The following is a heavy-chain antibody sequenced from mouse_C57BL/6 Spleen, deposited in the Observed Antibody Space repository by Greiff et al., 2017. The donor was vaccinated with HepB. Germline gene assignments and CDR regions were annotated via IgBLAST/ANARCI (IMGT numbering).Heavy chain of an antibody. CDR1: GFTFSSYT. D-gene: IGHD2-3*01. V-gene: IGHV5-9*01. Sequence: EVMLVESGGGLVKPGGSLKLSCAASGFTFSSYTMSWVRQTPEKRLEWVATISGGGGNTYYPDSVKGRFTISRDNAKNTLYLQMSSLRSEDTALYYCARLGVYDGYYGWFAYWGQGTLVTVSA. CDR2: ISGGGGNT. J-gene: IGHJ3*01. CDR3: ARLGVYDGYYGWFAY.